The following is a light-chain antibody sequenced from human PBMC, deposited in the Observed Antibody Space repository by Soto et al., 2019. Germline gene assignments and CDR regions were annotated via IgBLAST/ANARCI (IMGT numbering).Light chain of an antibody. J-gene: IGLJ7*01. V-gene: IGLV1-44*01. Sequence: QSVLTQPPSASGTPGQRVTIFCSGSSSNIETNTVNWYQQLPGTAPKILIYSNSQRPSGVPDRFSGSKSGTSASLTISGLQSADEADYYCAAWDDSLSGPVFGGGTQLTVL. CDR3: AAWDDSLSGPV. CDR2: SNS. CDR1: SSNIETNT.